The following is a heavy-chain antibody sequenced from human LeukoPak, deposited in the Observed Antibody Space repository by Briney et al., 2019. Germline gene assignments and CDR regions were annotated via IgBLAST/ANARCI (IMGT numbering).Heavy chain of an antibody. CDR2: ISYDGSNK. CDR3: AKEKHGQYYYGMDV. J-gene: IGHJ6*02. V-gene: IGHV3-30*18. D-gene: IGHD2-21*01. CDR1: GFTFSSYG. Sequence: GRSLRLSCAASGFTFSSYGMHWVRQAPGKGLEWVAVISYDGSNKYYADSVKGRFTISRDNSKNTLYLQMNGLRAEDTAVYYCAKEKHGQYYYGMDVWGQGTTVTVSS.